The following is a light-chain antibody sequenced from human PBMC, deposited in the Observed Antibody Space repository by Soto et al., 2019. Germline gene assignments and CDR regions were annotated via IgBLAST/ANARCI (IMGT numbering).Light chain of an antibody. CDR2: EVT. Sequence: ALTQPPSASGSHGQSVTISCTGTSRDVGSYNYVSWYQQHPGKAPKLLIYEVTKRPSGVPDRFSGSKSGNTASLTVSGLQAEDEADYFCSSYAGSSNVVFGGGTKLTVL. CDR3: SSYAGSSNVV. J-gene: IGLJ3*02. V-gene: IGLV2-8*01. CDR1: SRDVGSYNY.